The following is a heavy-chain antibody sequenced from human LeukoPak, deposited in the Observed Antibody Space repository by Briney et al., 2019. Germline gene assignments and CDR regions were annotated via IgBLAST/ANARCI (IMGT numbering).Heavy chain of an antibody. V-gene: IGHV3-64D*06. J-gene: IGHJ5*02. D-gene: IGHD3-22*01. CDR1: GFTFSSYA. Sequence: GGSLRLSCSASGFTFSSYAMHWVRQAPGKGLEYVSAISSNGGSTYYADSVKGRFTISRDNSKNTLYLQMSSLRAEDMAVYYCVKVGYYDSSGYPPWGQGTLVTVSS. CDR3: VKVGYYDSSGYPP. CDR2: ISSNGGST.